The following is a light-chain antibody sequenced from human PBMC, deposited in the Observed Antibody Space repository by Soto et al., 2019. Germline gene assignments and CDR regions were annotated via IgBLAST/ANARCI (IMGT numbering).Light chain of an antibody. CDR3: CSYAGSSTPYV. J-gene: IGLJ1*01. CDR1: SRDVGSYNL. V-gene: IGLV2-23*01. CDR2: EGS. Sequence: QSALTQPASVSGSPGQSITISCTGTSRDVGSYNLVSWYQQHPGKAPKLMIYEGSKRPSGVSNRFSGSKSGNTASLTISGLQAEDAADYYCCSYAGSSTPYVFGTGTKLTVL.